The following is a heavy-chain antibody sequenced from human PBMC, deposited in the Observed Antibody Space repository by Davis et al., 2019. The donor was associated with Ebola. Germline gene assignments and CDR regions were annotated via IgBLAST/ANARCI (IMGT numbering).Heavy chain of an antibody. D-gene: IGHD1-26*01. CDR2: ISAYNGNT. Sequence: ASVKVSCKASSYTFTSYGISWVRQAPGQGLEWMGWISAYNGNTNYEQKLQGRVTMTTVTSRSTAYMELRSLRSDDTAVYYCAREAGATTRIYDSWGQGTLVTVSS. V-gene: IGHV1-18*01. CDR3: AREAGATTRIYDS. CDR1: SYTFTSYG. J-gene: IGHJ5*01.